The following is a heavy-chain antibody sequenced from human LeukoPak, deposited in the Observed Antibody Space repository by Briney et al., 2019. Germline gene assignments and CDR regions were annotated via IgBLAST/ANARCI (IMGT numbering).Heavy chain of an antibody. CDR3: ARTPSKIFGVVISFDY. CDR1: GFTFSSYA. V-gene: IGHV3-30*04. J-gene: IGHJ4*02. CDR2: ISYDGSNK. D-gene: IGHD3-3*01. Sequence: GGSLRLSCAASGFTFSSYAMHWVRQAPGKGLEWVAVISYDGSNKYYADSVKGRFTISRDNSKSTLYLQMNSLRAEDTAVYYCARTPSKIFGVVISFDYWGQGTLVTVSS.